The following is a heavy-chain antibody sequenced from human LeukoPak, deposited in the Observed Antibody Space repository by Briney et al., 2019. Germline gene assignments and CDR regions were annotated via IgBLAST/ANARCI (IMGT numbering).Heavy chain of an antibody. CDR2: IYYSGST. J-gene: IGHJ3*02. Sequence: PSETLSLTCSVSGVSITSNYWSWIRQPPGKGLEWIGYIYYSGSTYYNPSLKSRVTISVDTSKNQFSLKLSSVTAADTAVYYCARQAGITMIVVVWAFDIWGQGTMVTDSS. CDR1: GVSITSNY. D-gene: IGHD3-22*01. V-gene: IGHV4-59*08. CDR3: ARQAGITMIVVVWAFDI.